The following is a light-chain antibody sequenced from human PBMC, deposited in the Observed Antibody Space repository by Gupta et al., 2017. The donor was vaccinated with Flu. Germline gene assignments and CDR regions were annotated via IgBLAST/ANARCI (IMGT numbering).Light chain of an antibody. J-gene: IGKJ1*01. CDR3: QQKNSCQRT. Sequence: EIVMTQSPATLSVSPGERATLSCMASQSVSSNLAWYQQKPGQAPRLLLYGASTRATGIPARFSGSGFGTEFTLTISSLQSEDFAVYYCQQKNSCQRTFGQGTKVEIK. CDR1: QSVSSN. V-gene: IGKV3-15*01. CDR2: GAS.